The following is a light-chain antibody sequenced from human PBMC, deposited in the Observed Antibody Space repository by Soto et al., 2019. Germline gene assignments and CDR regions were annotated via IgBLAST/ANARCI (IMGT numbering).Light chain of an antibody. Sequence: QSALTQPPSASGSPGQSGTLSCTGTSSDVGDYKFVSWYQQHPGKAPKLLIYEVSRRPSGVPDRFSGSKSGNTASLTVSGLQAEDEADYYCSSYAGNNNVVFGGGTQLTVL. V-gene: IGLV2-8*01. CDR1: SSDVGDYKF. CDR3: SSYAGNNNVV. J-gene: IGLJ2*01. CDR2: EVS.